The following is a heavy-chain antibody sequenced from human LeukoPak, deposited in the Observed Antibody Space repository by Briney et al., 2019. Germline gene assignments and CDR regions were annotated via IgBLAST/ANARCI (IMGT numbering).Heavy chain of an antibody. CDR1: GYTLTELS. CDR2: INPNSGGT. CDR3: ARVEPDDY. Sequence: ASVKVSCKVSGYTLTELSMHWVRQAPGQGLEWMGWINPNSGGTNYAQKFQGRVTMTRDTSISTAYMELSRLRSDDTAVYYCARVEPDDYWGQGTLVTVSS. J-gene: IGHJ4*02. V-gene: IGHV1-2*02.